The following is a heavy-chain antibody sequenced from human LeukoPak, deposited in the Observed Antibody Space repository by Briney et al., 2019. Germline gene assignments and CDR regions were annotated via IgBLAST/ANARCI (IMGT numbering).Heavy chain of an antibody. D-gene: IGHD3-22*01. CDR3: ARDPNRYYDSSGYCGDY. CDR1: GYTFTNYA. Sequence: GASVKVSCKASGYTFTNYAMNWVRQAPGQGLEWMGWINTNTGNPTYAQGFTGRFVFSLDTSVSTAYLQISSLKAEDTAVYYCARDPNRYYDSSGYCGDYWGQGTLVTVSS. J-gene: IGHJ4*02. CDR2: INTNTGNP. V-gene: IGHV7-4-1*02.